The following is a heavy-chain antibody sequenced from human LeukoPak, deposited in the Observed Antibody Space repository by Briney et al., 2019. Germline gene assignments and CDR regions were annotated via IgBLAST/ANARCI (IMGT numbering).Heavy chain of an antibody. J-gene: IGHJ4*02. CDR2: IYYSGST. Sequence: PSETLSLTCTVSGGSISSSSYYWGWIRQPPGKGLEWIGSIYYSGSTYYNPSLKSRVTISVDTSKNQFSLKLSSVTAADTAVYYCATDFWSGYSINFDYWGQGTLVTVSS. V-gene: IGHV4-39*01. D-gene: IGHD3-3*01. CDR3: ATDFWSGYSINFDY. CDR1: GGSISSSSYY.